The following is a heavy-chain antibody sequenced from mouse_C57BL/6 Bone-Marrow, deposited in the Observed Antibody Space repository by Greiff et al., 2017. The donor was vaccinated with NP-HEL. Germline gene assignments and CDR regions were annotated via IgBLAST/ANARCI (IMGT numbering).Heavy chain of an antibody. D-gene: IGHD1-1*01. CDR1: GYTFTEYT. CDR3: ARHETLFHYGSSYLAWFAY. Sequence: QVQLKESGAELVKPGASVKLSCQASGYTFTEYTIHWVKQRSGQGLEWIGWFYPGSGSIKYNEKFKDKATLTADKSSSTVYMELSRLTSEDSAVYFCARHETLFHYGSSYLAWFAYWGQGTLVTVSA. CDR2: FYPGSGSI. J-gene: IGHJ3*01. V-gene: IGHV1-62-2*01.